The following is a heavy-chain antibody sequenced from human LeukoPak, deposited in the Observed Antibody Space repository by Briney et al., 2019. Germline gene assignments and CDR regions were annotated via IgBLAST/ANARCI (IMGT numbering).Heavy chain of an antibody. CDR3: ARHVLNGDLEFDY. V-gene: IGHV3-53*01. Sequence: PGGSLRLSCAASGFTVSSNYMSWVRQAPGKGLEWVSVIYSGGSTYYADSVKGRFTISRDNSRNTLYLQMNSLRAEDTAVYYCARHVLNGDLEFDYWGQGTLVTVSS. CDR1: GFTVSSNY. J-gene: IGHJ4*02. D-gene: IGHD2-8*01. CDR2: IYSGGST.